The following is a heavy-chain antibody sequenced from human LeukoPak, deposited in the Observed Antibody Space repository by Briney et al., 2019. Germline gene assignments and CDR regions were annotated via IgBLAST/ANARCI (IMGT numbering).Heavy chain of an antibody. J-gene: IGHJ4*02. Sequence: SETLSLTCAVYGGSFSGYYWSWIRQPPGKGLEWIGEINHSGSTNYNPSLKSRVTISVDTSKNQFSLKLSSVTAADTAVYYCARVAVAGTPDYWGQGPLVTVSS. CDR3: ARVAVAGTPDY. D-gene: IGHD6-19*01. CDR2: INHSGST. V-gene: IGHV4-34*01. CDR1: GGSFSGYY.